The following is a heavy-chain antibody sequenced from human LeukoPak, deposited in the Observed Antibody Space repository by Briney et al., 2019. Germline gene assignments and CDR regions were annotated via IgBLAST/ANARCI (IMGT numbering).Heavy chain of an antibody. CDR2: FDPEDGER. CDR1: GYSLTELS. J-gene: IGHJ6*02. CDR3: AKASRFGELPRDLYAMDV. D-gene: IGHD3-10*01. V-gene: IGHV1-24*01. Sequence: ASVKVSCKVSGYSLTELSMHWVRQAPGKGLEWMGRFDPEDGERIYAQKFQGRVTMTEDTSTDTAYMELSSLTSEDTAVYYCAKASRFGELPRDLYAMDVWGQGTTVTVSS.